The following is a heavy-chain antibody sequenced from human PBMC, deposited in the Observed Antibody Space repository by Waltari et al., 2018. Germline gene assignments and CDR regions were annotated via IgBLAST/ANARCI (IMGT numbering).Heavy chain of an antibody. V-gene: IGHV4-30-2*01. CDR2: SYHSGST. Sequence: QLQLQESGSGLVKPSQTLSLTCAVSGGPFSSGGYSWSWIRQPQGNGLQWIGYSYHSGSTYYNPSLKSRVTISVDRSKNQFSLKLSSVTAADTAVYYCARGRYDILTGYYTTGAFDIWGQGTMVTVSS. CDR3: ARGRYDILTGYYTTGAFDI. CDR1: GGPFSSGGYS. J-gene: IGHJ3*02. D-gene: IGHD3-9*01.